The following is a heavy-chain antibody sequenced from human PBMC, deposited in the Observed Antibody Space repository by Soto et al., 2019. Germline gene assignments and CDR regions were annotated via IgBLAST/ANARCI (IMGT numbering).Heavy chain of an antibody. V-gene: IGHV3-30*18. Sequence: GGSLRLSCAASGFTFSSYGMHGVRQAPGKGLEWVAVISYDGSNKYYADSVKGRFTISRDNSKNTLYLQMNSLRAEDTAVYYCAKSTRGYSSGYFQSNYYGMDVWGQGTTVTVSS. CDR2: ISYDGSNK. CDR3: AKSTRGYSSGYFQSNYYGMDV. CDR1: GFTFSSYG. J-gene: IGHJ6*02. D-gene: IGHD5-18*01.